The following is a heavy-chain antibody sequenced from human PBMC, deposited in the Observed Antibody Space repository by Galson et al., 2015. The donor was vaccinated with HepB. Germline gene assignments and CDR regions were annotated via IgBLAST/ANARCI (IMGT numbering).Heavy chain of an antibody. V-gene: IGHV3-30*18. D-gene: IGHD6-6*01. CDR2: ISYDGSNK. CDR1: GFTFSGYG. CDR3: AKDYSPPRIAARLWRDAFDI. J-gene: IGHJ3*02. Sequence: SLRLSCAASGFTFSGYGMHWVRQAPGKGLEWVAVISYDGSNKYYADSVKGRFTISRDNSKNTLYLQMNSLRAEDTAVYYCAKDYSPPRIAARLWRDAFDIWGQGTMVTVSS.